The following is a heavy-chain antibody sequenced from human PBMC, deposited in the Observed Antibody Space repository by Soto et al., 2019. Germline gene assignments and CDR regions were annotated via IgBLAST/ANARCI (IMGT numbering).Heavy chain of an antibody. D-gene: IGHD2-2*01. CDR3: AKVGGNTSANWFDP. CDR1: VGPFSSYH. CDR2: IIPILGRA. Sequence: QVQLVQSGAEVKKPESSVKLSCKASVGPFSSYHISWVRHAPVQGLEWVGRIIPILGRANNAQHFQGRVTITEDTSTTRAYMEVSSVTSEDTAVYYCAKVGGNTSANWFDPWGHGTLVTVSS. V-gene: IGHV1-69*08. J-gene: IGHJ5*02.